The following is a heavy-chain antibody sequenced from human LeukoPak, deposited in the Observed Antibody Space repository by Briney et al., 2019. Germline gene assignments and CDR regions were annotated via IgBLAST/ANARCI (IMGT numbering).Heavy chain of an antibody. CDR2: IYADGNT. Sequence: GSLRLSCAASGFIVNTNYMTWVRQAPGRGLEWVSFIYADGNTYYADSVKGRFTISRYISKNAVYLQMNSLRAEDTAVYYCARDSYGDANFDSWGQGTLVTVSS. V-gene: IGHV3-53*01. CDR3: ARDSYGDANFDS. D-gene: IGHD4-17*01. CDR1: GFIVNTNY. J-gene: IGHJ4*02.